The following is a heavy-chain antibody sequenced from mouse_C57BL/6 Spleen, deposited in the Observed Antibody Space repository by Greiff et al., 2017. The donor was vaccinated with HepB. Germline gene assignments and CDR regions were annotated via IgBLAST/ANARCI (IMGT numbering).Heavy chain of an antibody. CDR2: IYPRDGST. Sequence: VMLVESGPELVKPGASVKLSCKASGYTFTSYDINWVKQRPEQGLEWIGWIYPRDGSTKYNEKFKGKATLTVDTSSSTAYMELHSLTSEDTAVYFCARSSYAMDYWGQGTSVTVSS. CDR3: ARSSYAMDY. J-gene: IGHJ4*01. V-gene: IGHV1-85*01. CDR1: GYTFTSYD.